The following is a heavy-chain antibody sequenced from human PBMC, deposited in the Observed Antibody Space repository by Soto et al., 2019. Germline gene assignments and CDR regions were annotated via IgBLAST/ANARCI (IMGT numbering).Heavy chain of an antibody. CDR2: IYYTGTN. D-gene: IGHD2-8*02. Sequence: SETLSLTCTVAGGSITNNNYDWGLFCQPPGKGLDWIGNIYYTGTNFYNPSLRSRVTISVDTSKNQFSLNLNSVTAADTAFYYCARFVVHDTRHTDFVYWGQGTLVTVYS. J-gene: IGHJ4*02. CDR3: ARFVVHDTRHTDFVY. CDR1: GGSITNNNYD. V-gene: IGHV4-39*01.